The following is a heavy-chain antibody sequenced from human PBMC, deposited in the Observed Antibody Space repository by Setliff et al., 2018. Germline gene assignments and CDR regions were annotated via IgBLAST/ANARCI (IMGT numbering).Heavy chain of an antibody. CDR1: GFTFSDAW. J-gene: IGHJ4*02. CDR3: ATRLGDF. Sequence: PGGSLRLSCAASGFTFSDAWMNWVRQAPGKGLEWVGRIKSKADGGTAYFAAPVKGRFTISRDDSKNTMSLQMNSLKTEDTAVYFCATRLGDFWGQGTLVTVSS. V-gene: IGHV3-15*01. CDR2: IKSKADGGTA.